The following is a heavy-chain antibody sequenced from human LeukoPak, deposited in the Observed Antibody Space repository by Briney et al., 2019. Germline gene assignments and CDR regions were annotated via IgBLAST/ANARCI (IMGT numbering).Heavy chain of an antibody. CDR2: IYSGGST. D-gene: IGHD5-18*01. V-gene: IGHV3-53*01. CDR3: ARVFSGYSYGGVNYYYYYHMDV. Sequence: PGGSLRLSCAASGFTVSSNYMSWVRQAPGKGLEWVSVIYSGGSTYYADSVKGRFTISRDNSKNTLYLQMNSLRAEDTAVYYCARVFSGYSYGGVNYYYYYHMDVWGKGTTVTISS. CDR1: GFTVSSNY. J-gene: IGHJ6*03.